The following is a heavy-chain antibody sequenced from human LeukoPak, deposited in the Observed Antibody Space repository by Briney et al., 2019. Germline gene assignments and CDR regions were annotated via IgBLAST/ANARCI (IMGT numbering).Heavy chain of an antibody. J-gene: IGHJ4*02. D-gene: IGHD5-18*01. CDR1: GFTFSSYW. CDR2: IKQDGSEK. V-gene: IGHV3-7*03. Sequence: GGSLRLSCAASGFTFSSYWMSWVRQAPGKGLEWVANIKQDGSEKYYVDSVKGRFAISRDNAKKSLYLQMNSLTAEDTALYHCARDRSYGSFDFWGQGTLVTVSS. CDR3: ARDRSYGSFDF.